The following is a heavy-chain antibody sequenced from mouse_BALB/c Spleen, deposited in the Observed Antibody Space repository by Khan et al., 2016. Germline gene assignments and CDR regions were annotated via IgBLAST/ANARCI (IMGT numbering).Heavy chain of an antibody. J-gene: IGHJ3*01. CDR2: IWGGGTT. Sequence: QVQLKQSGPSLVQPSQSLSINCIVSGFSLTTYAVHWVRQSPGKGLEWLGVIWGGGTTAYNAAFMSSLTITKDNSKSQVFFKTHSLPSADTAIYPWANVDDFDADGSWFAYWGQGSLVTVST. CDR1: GFSLTTYA. CDR3: ANVDDFDADGSWFAY. D-gene: IGHD2-12*01. V-gene: IGHV2-5-1*01.